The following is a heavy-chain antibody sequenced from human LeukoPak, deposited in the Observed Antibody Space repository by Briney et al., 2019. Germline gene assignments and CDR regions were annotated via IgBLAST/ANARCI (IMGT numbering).Heavy chain of an antibody. D-gene: IGHD2-2*03. V-gene: IGHV4-59*08. CDR3: ARHEDGYCSSTSCSGGDDAFDI. CDR2: IYYSGST. J-gene: IGHJ3*02. CDR1: GGSISSYY. Sequence: PSETLSLTCTVSGGSISSYYWSWIRQPPGKGLEWIGYIYYSGSTNYNPSLKSRVTISVDTSKNQFSLKLSSVTAADTAVYYCARHEDGYCSSTSCSGGDDAFDIWGQGTMVTVSS.